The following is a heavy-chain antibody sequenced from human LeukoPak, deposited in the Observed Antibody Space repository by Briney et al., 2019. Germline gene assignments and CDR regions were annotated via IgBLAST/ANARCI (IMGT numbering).Heavy chain of an antibody. CDR1: GGSFGGYY. CDR3: ARIDY. CDR2: INHSGST. V-gene: IGHV4-34*01. Sequence: SETLSLTCAVYGGSFGGYYWSWIRQPPGKGLEWIGEINHSGSTNYNPSLKSRVTISVDTSKNQFSLKLSSVTAADTAVYYCARIDYWGQGTLVTVSS. J-gene: IGHJ4*02.